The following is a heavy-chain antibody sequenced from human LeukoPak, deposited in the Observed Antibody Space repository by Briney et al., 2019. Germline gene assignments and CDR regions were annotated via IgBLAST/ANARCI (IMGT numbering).Heavy chain of an antibody. D-gene: IGHD3-22*01. Sequence: GASVKVSCKASGYTFTSYYMHWVRQAPGQGLEWMGWISAYNGNTNYAQKLQGRVTMTTDTSTSTAYMELRSLRSDDTAVYYCAREGVYDSSGETHWGQGTLVTVSS. J-gene: IGHJ1*01. CDR3: AREGVYDSSGETH. CDR2: ISAYNGNT. CDR1: GYTFTSYY. V-gene: IGHV1-18*04.